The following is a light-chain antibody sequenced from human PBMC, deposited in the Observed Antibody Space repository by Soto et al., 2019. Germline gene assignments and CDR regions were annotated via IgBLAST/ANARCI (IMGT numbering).Light chain of an antibody. CDR2: YAS. J-gene: IGKJ4*01. V-gene: IGKV3-11*01. Sequence: EIVLTQSPATLSLSPGERATLSCRASQSVSSYLAWYQQKPGQAPRLLIYYASNRATGIPARFSGSGSGTDFTLTISSLEPEDFAVDYCHQYIRWPLTFGGGTKVDIK. CDR3: HQYIRWPLT. CDR1: QSVSSY.